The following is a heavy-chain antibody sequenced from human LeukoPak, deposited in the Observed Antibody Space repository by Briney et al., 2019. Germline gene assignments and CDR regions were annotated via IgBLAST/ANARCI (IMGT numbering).Heavy chain of an antibody. D-gene: IGHD3-10*01. J-gene: IGHJ6*03. CDR3: ARVSGATYYYYYMDV. Sequence: SETLSLTCAVSGGSISSSNWWSWVRQPPGKGLEWIGEIYHSGSTNYNPSLKSRVTISVDKSKNQFSLKLSSVTAADTAVYYCARVSGATYYYYYMDVWGKGTTVTVSS. V-gene: IGHV4-4*02. CDR2: IYHSGST. CDR1: GGSISSSNW.